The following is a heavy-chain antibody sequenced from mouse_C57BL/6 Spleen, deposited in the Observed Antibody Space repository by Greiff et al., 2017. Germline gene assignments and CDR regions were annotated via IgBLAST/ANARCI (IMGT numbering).Heavy chain of an antibody. J-gene: IGHJ1*03. D-gene: IGHD1-1*01. Sequence: EVKLMESGGGLVKPGGSLKLSCAASGFTFSDYGMHWVRPAPEKGLEWVAYISSGSSTIYYADTVNGRFTISRDNAKNTLFLQMTSLRSEDTAMYYCARRRDYGRGGYFDVWGTGTTVTVSS. CDR3: ARRRDYGRGGYFDV. V-gene: IGHV5-17*01. CDR2: ISSGSSTI. CDR1: GFTFSDYG.